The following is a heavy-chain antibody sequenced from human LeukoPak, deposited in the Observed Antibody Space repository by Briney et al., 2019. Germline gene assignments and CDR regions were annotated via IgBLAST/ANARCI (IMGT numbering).Heavy chain of an antibody. J-gene: IGHJ4*02. Sequence: SETLSLTCTVSGGSISSYYWSWIRQPPGKGLEWIGEINHSGSTNYNPSLKSRVTISVDTSKNQFSLKLSSVTAADTAVYYCAGMVRGAVSNFDYWGQGTLVTVSS. CDR1: GGSISSYY. V-gene: IGHV4-34*01. CDR2: INHSGST. D-gene: IGHD3-10*01. CDR3: AGMVRGAVSNFDY.